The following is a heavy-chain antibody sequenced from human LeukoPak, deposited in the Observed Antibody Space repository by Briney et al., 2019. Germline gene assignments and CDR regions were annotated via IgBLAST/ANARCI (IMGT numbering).Heavy chain of an antibody. Sequence: SQTLSLTCAISGDSVSSNSAAWNWIRQSPSRGLEWLGRTYYRSKWYNDYAVSVKSRITINPDTSKNQFSLQLNSVTPEDTAVYYCARQPYSSGWYGGANWFDPWGQGTLVTVSS. CDR2: TYYRSKWYN. D-gene: IGHD6-19*01. J-gene: IGHJ5*02. CDR1: GDSVSSNSAA. CDR3: ARQPYSSGWYGGANWFDP. V-gene: IGHV6-1*01.